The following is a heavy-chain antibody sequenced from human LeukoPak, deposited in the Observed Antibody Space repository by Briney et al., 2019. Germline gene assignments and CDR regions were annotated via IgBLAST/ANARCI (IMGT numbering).Heavy chain of an antibody. J-gene: IGHJ4*02. V-gene: IGHV1-2*02. D-gene: IGHD2-2*01. Sequence: ASVKVSCKASGYTFTDYYMPWVRKAPGQGFEWMGWINPNDGDTNYAQKFQGRVTMTRDTSISTAHMEVSRLRSDDTAVYYCARANFLYCSSSTCLFDYWGQGTLVTVSS. CDR2: INPNDGDT. CDR1: GYTFTDYY. CDR3: ARANFLYCSSSTCLFDY.